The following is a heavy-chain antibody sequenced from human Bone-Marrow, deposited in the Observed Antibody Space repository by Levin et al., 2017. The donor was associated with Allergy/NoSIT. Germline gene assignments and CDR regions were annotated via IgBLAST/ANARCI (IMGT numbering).Heavy chain of an antibody. CDR3: ARERPVGSSASRGSGVDV. J-gene: IGHJ6*02. CDR1: GGSISSGGYH. D-gene: IGHD6-6*01. Sequence: RSSETLSLTCSVSGGSISSGGYHWAWIRQHPGKGLEWIGYIYHSGSTNYNPSLKSRLTMSVDTSRNQFSLKLSAATAADTAVYYCARERPVGSSASRGSGVDVWGQGTTVTVSS. CDR2: IYHSGST. V-gene: IGHV4-31*03.